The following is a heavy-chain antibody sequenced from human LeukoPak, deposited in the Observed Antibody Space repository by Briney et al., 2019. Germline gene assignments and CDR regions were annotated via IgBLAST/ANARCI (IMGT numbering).Heavy chain of an antibody. D-gene: IGHD2-2*01. CDR2: ISYDGSNK. J-gene: IGHJ4*02. CDR3: ARDEDDCSSTSCHHPFDY. V-gene: IGHV3-30-3*01. CDR1: GFTFDDYA. Sequence: HPGRSLRLSCAASGFTFDDYAMHWVRQSPGKGLEWVAVISYDGSNKYYADSVKGRFTISRDNSKNTLYLQMNSLRAEDTAVYYCARDEDDCSSTSCHHPFDYWGQGTLVTVSS.